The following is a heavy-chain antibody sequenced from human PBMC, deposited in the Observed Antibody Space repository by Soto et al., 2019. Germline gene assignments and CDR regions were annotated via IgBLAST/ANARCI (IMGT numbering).Heavy chain of an antibody. CDR2: IRCSGSSA. V-gene: IGHV3-23*01. Sequence: PGGSLRLSCAAAGFTFSSYAMSWVRQAPGKGLEWVSAIRCSGSSAYYADSVKGRFTISRENSKNTLYLQMNSLRPDDTAVYYCARGPTGYNSGWFLGYWGQGTLVTVSS. CDR3: ARGPTGYNSGWFLGY. J-gene: IGHJ4*02. D-gene: IGHD6-19*01. CDR1: GFTFSSYA.